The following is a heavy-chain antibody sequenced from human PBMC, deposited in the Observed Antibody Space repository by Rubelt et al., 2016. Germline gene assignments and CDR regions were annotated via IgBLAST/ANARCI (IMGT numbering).Heavy chain of an antibody. D-gene: IGHD1-20*01. CDR1: SYG. J-gene: IGHJ4*02. CDR3: ARVGIIGTLGYFDY. V-gene: IGHV1-46*01. CDR2: ISPSGGST. Sequence: SYGISWVRQAPGQGLEWMGGISPSGGSTSYAQKFQGRVTMTRDTSTSTVFMELSSLRSEDTAVYYCARVGIIGTLGYFDYWGQGTLVTVSS.